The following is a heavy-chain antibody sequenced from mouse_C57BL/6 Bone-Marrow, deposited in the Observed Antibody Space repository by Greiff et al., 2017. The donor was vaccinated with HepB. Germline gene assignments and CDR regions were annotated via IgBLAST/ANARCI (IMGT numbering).Heavy chain of an antibody. CDR2: IRNKANGYTT. CDR3: ARYHGSSQLWYFDV. Sequence: DVHLVESGGGLVQPGGSLSLSCAASGFTFTDYYMSWVRQPPGKALEWLGFIRNKANGYTTEYSASVEGRFTISRDNSQSILYLQMNALRAEDSATYYCARYHGSSQLWYFDVWGTGTTVTVSS. D-gene: IGHD1-1*01. CDR1: GFTFTDYY. V-gene: IGHV7-3*01. J-gene: IGHJ1*03.